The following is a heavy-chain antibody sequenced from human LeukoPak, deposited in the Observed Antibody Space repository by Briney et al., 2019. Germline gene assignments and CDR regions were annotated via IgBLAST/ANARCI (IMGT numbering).Heavy chain of an antibody. J-gene: IGHJ4*02. V-gene: IGHV3-23*01. Sequence: GGSLRLSCAASGFTFSSYAMSWVRQAPGKGLEWVSAISGSGSTIYYADSVKGRFTISRDNAKNSLYLQMNSLRAEDTAVYYCARDRYPAAREFDYWGQGTLVTVSS. CDR2: ISGSGSTI. CDR1: GFTFSSYA. D-gene: IGHD2-2*01. CDR3: ARDRYPAAREFDY.